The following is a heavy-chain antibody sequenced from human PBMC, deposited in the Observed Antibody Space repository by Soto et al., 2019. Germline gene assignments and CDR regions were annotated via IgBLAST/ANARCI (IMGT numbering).Heavy chain of an antibody. Sequence: SATLSFTSAVFGGPFSGYYWSWIRQPPGKGLEWIGEINHSGSTNYNPSLKSRVTISVDTSKNQFSLKLSSVTAADTAVYYCARSSYYGSGSYYNYRKYYYYMEVWGKGNTVT. D-gene: IGHD3-10*01. CDR1: GGPFSGYY. CDR3: ARSSYYGSGSYYNYRKYYYYMEV. CDR2: INHSGST. J-gene: IGHJ6*03. V-gene: IGHV4-34*01.